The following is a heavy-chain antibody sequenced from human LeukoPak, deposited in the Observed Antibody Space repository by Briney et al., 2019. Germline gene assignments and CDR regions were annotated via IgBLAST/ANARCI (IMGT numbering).Heavy chain of an antibody. D-gene: IGHD2-2*01. J-gene: IGHJ5*02. CDR3: ARENIVVVPAAMYNWFDP. V-gene: IGHV4-31*03. Sequence: SQTLSLTCTVSGGSISSGGYNWSWIRQHPGKGLEWIGYIYYSGSTYYNPSLKSRVTISVDTSKNQFSLKLSSVTAADSAVYYCARENIVVVPAAMYNWFDPWGQGTLVTVSS. CDR1: GGSISSGGYN. CDR2: IYYSGST.